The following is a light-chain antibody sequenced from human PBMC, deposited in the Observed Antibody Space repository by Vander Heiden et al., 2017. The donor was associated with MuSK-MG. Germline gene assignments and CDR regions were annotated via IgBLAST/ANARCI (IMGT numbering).Light chain of an antibody. J-gene: IGLJ3*02. Sequence: QSALTQPASVSGSPGQSITISCTGTSSDVGSYNLLSWYQQHPGKAPKLMIYEGNKRPSGVSHRFSGSKSVNTASLTISGLQAEDEADYYCCSYAGSVVFGGGTKLTVL. V-gene: IGLV2-23*01. CDR2: EGN. CDR1: SSDVGSYNL. CDR3: CSYAGSVV.